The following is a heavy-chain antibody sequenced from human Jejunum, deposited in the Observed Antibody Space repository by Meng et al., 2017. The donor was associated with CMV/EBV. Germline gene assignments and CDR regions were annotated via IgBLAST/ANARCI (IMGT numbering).Heavy chain of an antibody. D-gene: IGHD4-11*01. CDR2: IRSKAYGGTT. V-gene: IGHV3-49*04. Sequence: SCPASVFTFGDYAMGWVRQAPGKGLEWVGFIRSKAYGGTTEYAASVKGRFTISRDDSKSIAYLQMNSLKTEDTAVYYCTRGAYNYWGQGTLVTVSS. CDR3: TRGAYNY. CDR1: VFTFGDYA. J-gene: IGHJ4*02.